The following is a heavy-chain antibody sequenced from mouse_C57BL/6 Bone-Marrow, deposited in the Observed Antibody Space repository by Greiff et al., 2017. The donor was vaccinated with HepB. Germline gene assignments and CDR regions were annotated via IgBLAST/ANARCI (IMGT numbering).Heavy chain of an antibody. J-gene: IGHJ1*03. CDR2: ISDSGST. Sequence: EVQLQQSGPGMVKPSQSLSLTCTVTGYSITSGYDWHWIRHFPGNKLEWMGYISDSGSTNYNPSLKSRISITHDTSKNHFFLKLNSVTTEDPATYYCARDGNFYFDVWGTGTTVTVSS. V-gene: IGHV3-1*01. CDR3: ARDGNFYFDV. D-gene: IGHD2-1*01. CDR1: GYSITSGYD.